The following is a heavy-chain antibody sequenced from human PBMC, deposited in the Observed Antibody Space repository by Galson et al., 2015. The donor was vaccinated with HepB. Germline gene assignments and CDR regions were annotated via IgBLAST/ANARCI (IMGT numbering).Heavy chain of an antibody. J-gene: IGHJ4*02. Sequence: SVKVSCKASGYTFTSYAMHWVRQAPGQRLEWMGWINAGNGNTKYSQKFQGRVTITRDTSASTAYMELSSLRSEDTAVYYCARGGTVVVIEGLDYWGQGTLVTVSS. D-gene: IGHD3-22*01. CDR3: ARGGTVVVIEGLDY. CDR2: INAGNGNT. V-gene: IGHV1-3*01. CDR1: GYTFTSYA.